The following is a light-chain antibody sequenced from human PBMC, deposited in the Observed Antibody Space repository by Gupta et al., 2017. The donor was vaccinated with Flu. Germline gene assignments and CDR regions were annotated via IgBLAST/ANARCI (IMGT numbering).Light chain of an antibody. CDR2: KAS. V-gene: IGKV1-5*03. J-gene: IGKJ2*01. Sequence: HLTQSPPLLATFVGDRVTITCRASQNIEDWLAWYQQKPGTAPKLLISKASTLQSGVPSRFSGSGSGTDFTLTINNLQPDDSAIYICHQYYSYSPSTFGQGTKLLI. CDR3: HQYYSYSPST. CDR1: QNIEDW.